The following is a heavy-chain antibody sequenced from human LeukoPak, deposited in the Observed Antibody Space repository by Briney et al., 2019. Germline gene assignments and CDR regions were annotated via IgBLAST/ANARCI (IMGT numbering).Heavy chain of an antibody. D-gene: IGHD1-1*01. CDR3: ARHFSGTTGYYFDY. Sequence: SETLSLTCTVPGGSISSYYWSWIRQPPGKGLEWIGYIYYSGSTNYNPSLKSRVTISVDTSKNQFSMKLSSVTAADTAVYYCARHFSGTTGYYFDYWGQGTLVTVSS. CDR2: IYYSGST. CDR1: GGSISSYY. V-gene: IGHV4-59*08. J-gene: IGHJ4*02.